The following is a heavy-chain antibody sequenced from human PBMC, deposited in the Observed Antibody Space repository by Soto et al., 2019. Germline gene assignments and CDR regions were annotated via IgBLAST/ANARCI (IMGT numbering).Heavy chain of an antibody. CDR3: ARRGTDDTYDYIWGSYRPSSFDY. V-gene: IGHV4-39*01. J-gene: IGHJ4*02. CDR2: IYYSGST. D-gene: IGHD3-16*02. Sequence: SETLSLTCTVSGGSISSSSYYWGWIRQPPGKGLEWIGSIYYSGSTYYNPSLKSRVTISVYTSKNQFSLKLSSVTAAATAVYYCARRGTDDTYDYIWGSYRPSSFDYWGQGTLVTVSS. CDR1: GGSISSSSYY.